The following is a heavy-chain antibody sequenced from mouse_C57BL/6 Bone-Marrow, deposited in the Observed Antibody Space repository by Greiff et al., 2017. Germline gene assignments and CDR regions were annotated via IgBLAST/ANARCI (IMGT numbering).Heavy chain of an antibody. D-gene: IGHD1-1*01. CDR3: ARGGTTVYAMDY. V-gene: IGHV3-5*01. CDR2: IYYSGTI. Sequence: VQLQQSGPGLVKPSQTVFLTCTVTGISITTGNYRWSWIRQFPGNKLEWIGYIYYSGTITYNPSLTSRTTITRDTPKNQFFLEMNSLTAEDTATYYCARGGTTVYAMDYWGQGTSVTVSS. CDR1: GISITTGNYR. J-gene: IGHJ4*01.